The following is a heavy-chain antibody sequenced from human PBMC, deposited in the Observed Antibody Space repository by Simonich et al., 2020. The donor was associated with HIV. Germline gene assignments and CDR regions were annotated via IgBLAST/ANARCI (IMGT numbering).Heavy chain of an antibody. J-gene: IGHJ5*02. D-gene: IGHD2-2*01. CDR2: VNQSGST. CDR3: ARHMCSVISCSEGYNWFDP. CDR1: GRSFMAYY. Sequence: QVQLQQWGAGLLKPSETLSLTCAVYGRSFMAYYWSWIRQPPGKGLEWIGEVNQSGSTSNNASLKSRVTISIDTSKNQFALKLSSVTAADTAVYYCARHMCSVISCSEGYNWFDPWGQGTLVTVSS. V-gene: IGHV4-34*01.